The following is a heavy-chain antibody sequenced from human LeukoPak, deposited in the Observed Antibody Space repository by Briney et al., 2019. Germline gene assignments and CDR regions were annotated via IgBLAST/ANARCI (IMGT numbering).Heavy chain of an antibody. CDR1: GFTFSSYA. CDR2: ISYDGSNK. CDR3: ARETVTTDYYGMDV. Sequence: GGSLRLSRAASGFTFSSYAMHWVRQAPGKGLEWVAVISYDGSNKYYADSVKGRFTISRDNSKNTLYLQMSSLRAEDTAVYYCARETVTTDYYGMDVWGQGTTVTVSS. D-gene: IGHD4-17*01. J-gene: IGHJ6*02. V-gene: IGHV3-30-3*01.